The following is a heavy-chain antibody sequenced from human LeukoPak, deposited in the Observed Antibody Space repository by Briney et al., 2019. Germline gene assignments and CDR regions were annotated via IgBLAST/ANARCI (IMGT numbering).Heavy chain of an antibody. V-gene: IGHV4-59*08. CDR3: ARHWDITGYHEYFQN. D-gene: IGHD3-9*01. CDR2: INYSGST. CDR1: GGSISGYY. Sequence: SETLSLTCSVSGGSISGYYWNWIRQPPGKGLEWIGYINYSGSTYYNPSLKSRVTISVDTSKNQLSLKVNSVTAADTAVYYCARHWDITGYHEYFQNWGQGTLVTVSS. J-gene: IGHJ1*01.